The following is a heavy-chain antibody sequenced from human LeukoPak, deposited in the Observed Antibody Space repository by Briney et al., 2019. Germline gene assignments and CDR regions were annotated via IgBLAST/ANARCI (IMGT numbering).Heavy chain of an antibody. Sequence: GGSLRLSCAASAFTFSNYAMSWVRQAPGKGLEWVSSIPRNGGSTYYADSVKGRFTISRDNSKNTLYVQMNSLRVDDTAVYYCAKAPRFGDHAAEYFYYYMDVWGKGTTVTVSS. CDR1: AFTFSNYA. V-gene: IGHV3-23*01. CDR2: IPRNGGST. J-gene: IGHJ6*03. D-gene: IGHD3-16*01. CDR3: AKAPRFGDHAAEYFYYYMDV.